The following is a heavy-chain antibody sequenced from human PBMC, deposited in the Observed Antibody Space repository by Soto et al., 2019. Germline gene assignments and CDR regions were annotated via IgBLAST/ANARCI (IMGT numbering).Heavy chain of an antibody. CDR3: ASPYMYSSSLCFYGMDV. V-gene: IGHV3-74*01. CDR2: IDSGGSTT. CDR1: GFTFSRYW. J-gene: IGHJ6*02. D-gene: IGHD6-13*01. Sequence: EVQLVESGGGLVQPGGSLRLSCAASGFTFSRYWMHWVRQAPGKGLVWLSRIDSGGSTTYYADSVKGRFTISRDNDKDPGYLQMNSLRAEETGVYYCASPYMYSSSLCFYGMDVWGQGTTVTVSS.